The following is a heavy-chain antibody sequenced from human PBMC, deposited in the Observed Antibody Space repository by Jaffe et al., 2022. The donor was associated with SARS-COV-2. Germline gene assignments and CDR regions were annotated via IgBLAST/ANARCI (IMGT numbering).Heavy chain of an antibody. CDR2: ISGHGSII. V-gene: IGHV3-11*01. CDR3: ARPLYYHDPNGYGYFDP. CDR1: GFTLSDYY. J-gene: IGHJ4*02. D-gene: IGHD3-22*01. Sequence: QVQLVESGGDLVKPGGSLRLSCVGSGFTLSDYYMSWIRQAPGKGLEWVAYISGHGSIIYYAESVQGRFTISRDNDRNSLYLQMNSLRAEDTAVYYCARPLYYHDPNGYGYFDPWGQGTPVTVSS.